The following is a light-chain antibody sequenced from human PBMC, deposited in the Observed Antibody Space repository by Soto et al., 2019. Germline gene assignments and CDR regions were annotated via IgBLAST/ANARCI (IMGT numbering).Light chain of an antibody. J-gene: IGKJ3*01. CDR3: HHDDRSPIFT. CDR1: QSVSDNH. V-gene: IGKV3-20*01. Sequence: EIVLTQSPGTLSLSPGERATLSCRASQSVSDNHLAWYHQKPGQPPRLLIYGASNMATGIPDRFSGHGSGTYFTLSISRLEPADFATYYCHHDDRSPIFTFGPGTKVDI. CDR2: GAS.